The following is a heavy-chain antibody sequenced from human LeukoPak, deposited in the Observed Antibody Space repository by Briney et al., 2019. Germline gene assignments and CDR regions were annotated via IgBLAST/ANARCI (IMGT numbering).Heavy chain of an antibody. V-gene: IGHV3-74*01. CDR1: GFTFSSYW. Sequence: GGSLRLSCAASGFTFSSYWMHWVRHATGKGLVWVSRINSDGSSTSYADSVKGRFTISRDNAKNTPYLQMNSLRAEDTAVYYCARFNTYYYGSGSYRAFDYWGQGTLVTVSS. CDR3: ARFNTYYYGSGSYRAFDY. D-gene: IGHD3-10*01. CDR2: INSDGSST. J-gene: IGHJ4*02.